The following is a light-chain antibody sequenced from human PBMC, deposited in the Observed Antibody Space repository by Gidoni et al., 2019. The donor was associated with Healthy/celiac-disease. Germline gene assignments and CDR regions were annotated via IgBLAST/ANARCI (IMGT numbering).Light chain of an antibody. V-gene: IGLV2-14*01. J-gene: IGLJ2*01. CDR2: EVS. Sequence: QSALTQPASVSGSPGQSITISCTGTSSDVGGYNYVSWYHQHPGKAPKLMIYEVSYRPSGVSNRFSGSKSGNTASLTISGLQAEDEADYYCSSYTSSSTVVFGGGTKLTVL. CDR1: SSDVGGYNY. CDR3: SSYTSSSTVV.